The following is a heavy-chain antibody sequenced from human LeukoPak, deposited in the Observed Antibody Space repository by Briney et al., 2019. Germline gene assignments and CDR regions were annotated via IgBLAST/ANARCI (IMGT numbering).Heavy chain of an antibody. CDR1: GFTFSSYS. D-gene: IGHD3-3*01. CDR3: ATNVEGFLEWVHHYYYMDV. V-gene: IGHV3-21*01. CDR2: FSSSSSYI. J-gene: IGHJ6*03. Sequence: GGSLRLSCAASGFTFSSYSMNWVRQAPGKGLEWVSSFSSSSSYIYYADSVKGRFTISRDNAKNSLYLQMNSLRAEDTAVYYCATNVEGFLEWVHHYYYMDVWGKGTTVTVSS.